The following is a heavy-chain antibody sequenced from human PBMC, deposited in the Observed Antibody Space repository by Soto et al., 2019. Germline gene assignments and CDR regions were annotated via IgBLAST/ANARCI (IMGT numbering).Heavy chain of an antibody. V-gene: IGHV4-31*03. CDR2: IYYSGST. CDR1: GGSISSGGYY. J-gene: IGHJ4*02. D-gene: IGHD6-13*01. CDR3: ARSSSWYYFDY. Sequence: LSLTCTVSGGSISSGGYYWSWIRQHPGKGLEWIGYIYYSGSTYYNPSLKSRVTISVDTSKNQFSLKLSSVTAADTAVYYCARSSSWYYFDYWGQGTLVTVSS.